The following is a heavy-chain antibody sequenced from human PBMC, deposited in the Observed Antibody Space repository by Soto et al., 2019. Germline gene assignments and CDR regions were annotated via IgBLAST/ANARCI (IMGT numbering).Heavy chain of an antibody. CDR2: INADGSST. CDR3: ARTYGYSYGPIDY. D-gene: IGHD5-18*01. V-gene: IGHV3-74*01. J-gene: IGHJ4*02. CDR1: GFTFSNYL. Sequence: PGGSRRRSCAASGFTFSNYLMHWVREIPGKGLEWVSRINADGSSTYYADSVKGRFNVSRDNAKKTLYVQMNSLRDEDTALYYCARTYGYSYGPIDYWGQGILVTAPQ.